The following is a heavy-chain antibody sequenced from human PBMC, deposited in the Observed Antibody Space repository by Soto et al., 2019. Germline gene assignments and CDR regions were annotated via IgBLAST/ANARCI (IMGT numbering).Heavy chain of an antibody. Sequence: SETLSLTCTVSGGSIRSGDNYWSWIRQPPGKGLEWIGNIYDSGSTYYSPSLKSRVTISVDTSKNQFSLKLSSVTAADTAVYYCARGSHYYDSSHYYSSPFDYCGQGPLVTVSS. J-gene: IGHJ4*02. V-gene: IGHV4-30-4*01. CDR2: IYDSGST. CDR3: ARGSHYYDSSHYYSSPFDY. D-gene: IGHD3-22*01. CDR1: GGSIRSGDNY.